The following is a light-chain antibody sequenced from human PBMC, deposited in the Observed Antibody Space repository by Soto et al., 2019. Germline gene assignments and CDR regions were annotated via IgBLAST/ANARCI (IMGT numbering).Light chain of an antibody. CDR2: AVS. J-gene: IGLJ2*01. CDR1: SSDVGGYNY. V-gene: IGLV2-14*01. CDR3: SSYTASITLVV. Sequence: QSVLTQPASMSGSPGQSITISCTGTSSDVGGYNYVSWYQHHPGKAPKLMIYAVSNRPSGVSNRFSGSKSGDTASLTISGLQAEDEADYYCSSYTASITLVVFGGGTKLTVL.